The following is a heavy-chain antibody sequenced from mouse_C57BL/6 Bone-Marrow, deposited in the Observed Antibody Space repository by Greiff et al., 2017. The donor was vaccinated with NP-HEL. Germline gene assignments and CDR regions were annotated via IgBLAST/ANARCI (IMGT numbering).Heavy chain of an antibody. CDR3: ARDASPYYYGSSYWYFDV. J-gene: IGHJ1*03. Sequence: EVQRVESGGGLVQSGRSLRLSCATSGFTFSDFYMEWVRQAPGKGLEWIAASRNKANAYTTEYSASVKGRFIVSRDTSQSILYLQMNALRAEDTAIYYCARDASPYYYGSSYWYFDVWGTGTTVTVSS. V-gene: IGHV7-1*01. CDR2: SRNKANAYTT. CDR1: GFTFSDFY. D-gene: IGHD1-1*01.